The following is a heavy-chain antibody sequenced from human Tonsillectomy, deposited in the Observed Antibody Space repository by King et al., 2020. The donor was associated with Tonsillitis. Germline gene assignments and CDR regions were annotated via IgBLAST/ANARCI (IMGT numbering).Heavy chain of an antibody. V-gene: IGHV1-18*01. CDR2: ISVYNVNT. CDR1: GYTFINYG. Sequence: VQLVESGAEVKKPGASVKVSCKASGYTFINYGISWVRQAPGQGLEWMGWISVYNVNTNYAQNLHGRVTLTTDTSTSTAYMELKSLRSDDTAVYYCAGVNVSGSLYWGQGTLVTVSS. CDR3: AGVNVSGSLY. D-gene: IGHD3-10*01. J-gene: IGHJ4*02.